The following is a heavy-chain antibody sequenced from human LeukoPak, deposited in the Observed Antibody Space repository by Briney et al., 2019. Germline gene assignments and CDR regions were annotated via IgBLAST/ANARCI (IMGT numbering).Heavy chain of an antibody. Sequence: SETLSLTCTVSGGSISSYYWGWIRQPPGKGLEWVGSVYYTGSTYHNPSLKSRVTMSIDTSRNQFSLKLSSVTAADTAMYYCAREDSGISDNAFDIWGQGTMVTISS. J-gene: IGHJ3*02. CDR3: AREDSGISDNAFDI. V-gene: IGHV4-39*07. CDR1: GGSISSYY. CDR2: VYYTGST. D-gene: IGHD1-26*01.